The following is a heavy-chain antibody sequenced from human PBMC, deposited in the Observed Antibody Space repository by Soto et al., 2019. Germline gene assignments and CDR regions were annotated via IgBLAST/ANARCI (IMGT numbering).Heavy chain of an antibody. J-gene: IGHJ4*02. CDR2: ISAYNGNT. V-gene: IGHV1-18*01. D-gene: IGHD6-13*01. CDR1: GYTFTSYG. Sequence: GAPVKVCCRASGYTFTSYGISWVRQAPGQGLEWMGWISAYNGNTNYAQKLQGRVTMTTDTSTSTAYMELRSLRSDDTAVYYCARDETQLATSKPFNYWGQGALVIVSS. CDR3: ARDETQLATSKPFNY.